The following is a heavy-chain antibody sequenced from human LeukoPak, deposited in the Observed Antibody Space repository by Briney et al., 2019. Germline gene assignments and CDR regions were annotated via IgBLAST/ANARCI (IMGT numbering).Heavy chain of an antibody. CDR1: GGSISSYY. D-gene: IGHD5-24*01. CDR3: ARGRTGRTISFDY. CDR2: IYYSGST. Sequence: PSETLSVTCTVSGGSISSYYWSWIRQPPGKGLEWIGCIYYSGSTNYNPSLKSRVTISVDASNNQFSLKLTSLTAADTAVYYCARGRTGRTISFDYWGQGTLVTVSS. V-gene: IGHV4-59*01. J-gene: IGHJ4*02.